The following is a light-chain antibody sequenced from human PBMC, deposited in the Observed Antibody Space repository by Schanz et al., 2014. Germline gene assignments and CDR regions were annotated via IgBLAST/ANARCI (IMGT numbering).Light chain of an antibody. CDR3: SSYTSSRLGV. CDR1: SSEVGGYKY. V-gene: IGLV2-14*01. Sequence: QSALTQRASVSGSPGQSITISCTGTSSEVGGYKYVSWYQQHPGKAPKLMIYDVSNRPSGVSNRFSGSKSGNTASLTISGLQAEDEADYYCSSYTSSRLGVFGGGTKLTVL. CDR2: DVS. J-gene: IGLJ2*01.